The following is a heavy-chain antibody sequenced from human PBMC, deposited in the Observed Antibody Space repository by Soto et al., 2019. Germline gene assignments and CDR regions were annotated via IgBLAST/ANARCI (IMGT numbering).Heavy chain of an antibody. J-gene: IGHJ6*02. CDR3: ARGYYYGMDV. CDR2: ISSSSSYI. V-gene: IGHV3-21*01. CDR1: GFTLSSDS. Sequence: SGGSLRLSGADCGFTLSSDSMNWVRQAPGKGLEWVSSISSSSSYIYYADSVKGRFTISRDNAKNSLYLQMNSLRAEDTAVYYCARGYYYGMDVWAQGTTVTVFS.